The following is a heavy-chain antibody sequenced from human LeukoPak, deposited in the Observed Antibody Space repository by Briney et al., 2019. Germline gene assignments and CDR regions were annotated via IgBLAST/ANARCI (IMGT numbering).Heavy chain of an antibody. D-gene: IGHD3-3*01. CDR3: ARDGYDFWSGYYTWIDY. CDR2: ISNDESNE. Sequence: PGRSLRLSCAASGITFRSYGMHWVRQAPGKGLEWVAVISNDESNEYYADSVKGRFTISRDNSKNTLYLQMNSLRAEDTAVYYCARDGYDFWSGYYTWIDYWGQGTLVTVSS. J-gene: IGHJ4*02. CDR1: GITFRSYG. V-gene: IGHV3-30*03.